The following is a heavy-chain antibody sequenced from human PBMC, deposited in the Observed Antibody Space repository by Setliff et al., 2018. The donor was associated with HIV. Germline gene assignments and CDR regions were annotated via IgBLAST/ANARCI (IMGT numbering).Heavy chain of an antibody. CDR3: VRGRYCSGSNCPRLDN. CDR2: IYYTGNI. CDR1: GGLMSGYF. D-gene: IGHD2-15*01. Sequence: PSETLSPTCRVSGGLMSGYFWSWVRQPPGKGLEWVAYIYYTGNINQNPSLKSRVTISMDSSKRQFYLKLSSLTAADTAVYYCVRGRYCSGSNCPRLDNWGQGILVTVSS. V-gene: IGHV4-59*01. J-gene: IGHJ4*02.